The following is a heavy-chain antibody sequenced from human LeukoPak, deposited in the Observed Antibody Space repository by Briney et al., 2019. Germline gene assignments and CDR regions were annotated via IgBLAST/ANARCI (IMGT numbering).Heavy chain of an antibody. Sequence: SETLSLTCSVYGGSFSGYYWSWIRQPPGKGLEGSGEINYSGSTNYNPSLKSRVTISVDTSKNQFSLKLSSVTAADTAVYYCARGPTMVQGVIHQRVDFDYWGQGTLVTVSS. CDR3: ARGPTMVQGVIHQRVDFDY. V-gene: IGHV4-34*01. CDR1: GGSFSGYY. J-gene: IGHJ4*02. D-gene: IGHD3-10*01. CDR2: INYSGST.